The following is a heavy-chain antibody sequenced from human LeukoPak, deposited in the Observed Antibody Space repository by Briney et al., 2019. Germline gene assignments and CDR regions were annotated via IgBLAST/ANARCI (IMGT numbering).Heavy chain of an antibody. V-gene: IGHV3-11*01. CDR3: ATVSTYYDVLTRYYSPGYFQH. J-gene: IGHJ1*01. D-gene: IGHD3-9*01. Sequence: PGGSLRLSCAASGFSFSDNYMSWVRQAPGKGLEWILHISGSGSIIYYADSVKGRFTISRDNAKNSLYLQMNSLRAEDTAVYFCATVSTYYDVLTRYYSPGYFQHWGQGTLVTVSS. CDR1: GFSFSDNY. CDR2: ISGSGSII.